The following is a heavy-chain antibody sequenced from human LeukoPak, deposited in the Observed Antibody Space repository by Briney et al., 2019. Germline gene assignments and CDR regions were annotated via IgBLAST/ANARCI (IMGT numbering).Heavy chain of an antibody. CDR1: GYTFTSYG. CDR2: ISAYNGNT. CDR3: ARDPGNYYDSSGYSPY. Sequence: ASVKVSCKASGYTFTSYGISWVRQAPGQGLEWMGWISAYNGNTNYAQKLQGRVTMTTDTSTSTAYMELRSLGSDDTAVYYCARDPGNYYDSSGYSPYWGQGTLVTVSS. V-gene: IGHV1-18*01. D-gene: IGHD3-22*01. J-gene: IGHJ4*02.